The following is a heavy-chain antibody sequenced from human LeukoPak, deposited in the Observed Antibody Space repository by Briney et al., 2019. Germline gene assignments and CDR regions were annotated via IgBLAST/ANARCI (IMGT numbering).Heavy chain of an antibody. D-gene: IGHD3-10*01. CDR2: ISGKRGST. V-gene: IGHV3-23*01. CDR1: GFTFRDYT. J-gene: IGHJ5*02. CDR3: AKDVWFGDP. Sequence: RAGGSLRLSCAASGFTFRDYTMSWVRQAPGKGLEWVSGISGKRGSTYYADSVKGRFTISRDNSKSTLYLQMNSLRAEDTAVYYCAKDVWFGDPWGQGTLVTVSS.